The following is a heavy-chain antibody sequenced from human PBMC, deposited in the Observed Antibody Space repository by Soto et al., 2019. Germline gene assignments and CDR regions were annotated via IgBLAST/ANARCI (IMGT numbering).Heavy chain of an antibody. CDR2: TWHHGSDA. CDR1: GFSFSVYG. CDR3: ARDNDRHSRYSQFDS. J-gene: IGHJ4*02. Sequence: QVQLVESGGGVVQPGSSLRLSCAASGFSFSVYGFHWVRQAPGKGLEWVAVTWHHGSDADYADSVKGRFTVSRDSSKNTVYLQMHSLRAEDTAVYYCARDNDRHSRYSQFDSWGKGTLVTVSS. V-gene: IGHV3-33*01. D-gene: IGHD3-22*01.